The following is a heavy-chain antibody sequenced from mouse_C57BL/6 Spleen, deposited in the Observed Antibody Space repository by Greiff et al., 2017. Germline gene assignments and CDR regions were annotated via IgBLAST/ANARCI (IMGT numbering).Heavy chain of an antibody. D-gene: IGHD2-2*01. V-gene: IGHV1-64*01. Sequence: QVQLQQPGAELVKPGASVKLSCKASGYTFTSYWMHWVKQRPGQGLEWIGMIHPNSGSTNYNEKFKSKATLTVDKSSSTAYMQLSSLTSEDSAVYYCARGVYYGDDGFAYWGQGTLVTVSA. CDR1: GYTFTSYW. J-gene: IGHJ3*01. CDR2: IHPNSGST. CDR3: ARGVYYGDDGFAY.